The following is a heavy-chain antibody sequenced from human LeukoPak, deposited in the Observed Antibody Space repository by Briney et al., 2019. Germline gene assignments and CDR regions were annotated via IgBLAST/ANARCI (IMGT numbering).Heavy chain of an antibody. V-gene: IGHV4-59*01. CDR1: GGTISSYY. D-gene: IGHD3-22*01. CDR2: IYYSGST. Sequence: SETLSLTCTASGGTISSYYWSWIRQPPGKGLEWIGYIYYSGSTNYNPSLKSRVTISVDTSKNQFSLKLSSVTAADTAVYYCARGPNYYDSSGYFDYWGQGTLVTVSS. J-gene: IGHJ4*02. CDR3: ARGPNYYDSSGYFDY.